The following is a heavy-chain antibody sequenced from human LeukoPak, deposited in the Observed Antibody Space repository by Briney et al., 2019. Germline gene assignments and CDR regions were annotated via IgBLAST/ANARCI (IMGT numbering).Heavy chain of an antibody. CDR3: ARVKGSGGYAVDY. Sequence: GGSLRLSRAASGFTFSSYEMNWVRQAPGEGLEWVSYISSSGSTIYYADSVKGRFTISRDNAKNSLYLQMDSLRAEDTAVYYCARVKGSGGYAVDYWGQGTLVTVSS. CDR2: ISSSGSTI. J-gene: IGHJ4*02. V-gene: IGHV3-48*03. D-gene: IGHD6-19*01. CDR1: GFTFSSYE.